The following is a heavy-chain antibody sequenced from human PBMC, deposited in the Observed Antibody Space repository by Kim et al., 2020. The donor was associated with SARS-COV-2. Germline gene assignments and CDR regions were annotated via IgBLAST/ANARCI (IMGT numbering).Heavy chain of an antibody. V-gene: IGHV5-51*01. Sequence: RHSPPAQGQVTISADKSISTAYLQWSSLKASDTAMYYCARQRGYYYYYMDVWGKGTTVTVSS. J-gene: IGHJ6*03. D-gene: IGHD3-10*01. CDR3: ARQRGYYYYYMDV.